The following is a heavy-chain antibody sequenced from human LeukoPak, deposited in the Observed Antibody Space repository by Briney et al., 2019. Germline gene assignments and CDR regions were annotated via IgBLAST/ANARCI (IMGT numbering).Heavy chain of an antibody. Sequence: GGSLRLPCAASGFTFDDYGMSWVRQAPGKGLEWVSGINWNGGSTGYADSVKGRFTISRDNAKNSLYLQMNSLRAEDTALYHCASRVGYGLSGAFDIWGQGTMVTVSS. CDR2: INWNGGST. CDR1: GFTFDDYG. CDR3: ASRVGYGLSGAFDI. J-gene: IGHJ3*02. D-gene: IGHD1-26*01. V-gene: IGHV3-20*01.